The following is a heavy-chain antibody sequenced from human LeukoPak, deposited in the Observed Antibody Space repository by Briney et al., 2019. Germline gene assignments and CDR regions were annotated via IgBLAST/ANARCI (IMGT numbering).Heavy chain of an antibody. CDR1: GFTFSSYA. V-gene: IGHV3-23*01. J-gene: IGHJ4*02. D-gene: IGHD6-19*01. Sequence: GGSLRLSCAASGFTFSSYAMSWVRQGPGKGLECVSAISGSGGSTYYADSVKGRFTISRDNSKNTLYLQMNSLRAEDTAVYYCAKLRAVAGPFDYWGQGTLVTVSS. CDR2: ISGSGGST. CDR3: AKLRAVAGPFDY.